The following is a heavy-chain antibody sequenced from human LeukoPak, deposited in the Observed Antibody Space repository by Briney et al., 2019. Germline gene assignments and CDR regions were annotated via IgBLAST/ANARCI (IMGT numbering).Heavy chain of an antibody. J-gene: IGHJ4*02. CDR2: IYYSGSA. D-gene: IGHD3-16*01. CDR3: ARGWGYFDY. CDR1: GGSISSYY. Sequence: SETLSLTCTVSGGSISSYYWSWIRQPPGRGLEWIGYIYYSGSANYNPSLKSRVTISVDTSKNQFSLKLSSVTAADTAVYYCARGWGYFDYWGQGTLVTVSS. V-gene: IGHV4-59*08.